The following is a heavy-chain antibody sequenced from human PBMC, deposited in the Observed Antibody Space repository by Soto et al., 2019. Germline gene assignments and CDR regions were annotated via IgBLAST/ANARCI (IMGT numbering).Heavy chain of an antibody. CDR2: IPYSGGP. D-gene: IGHD2-8*01. Sequence: SATLSLTCTFSGGSMKNFFWSWIMQPPGKGLEWIGYIPYSGGPTYTPSLKSRVSIAIDTSRNQFSMRLTSVTTADTAVYYCARAPMVLSRSYFDSWGQGTPVTVYS. V-gene: IGHV4-59*01. CDR3: ARAPMVLSRSYFDS. J-gene: IGHJ4*02. CDR1: GGSMKNFF.